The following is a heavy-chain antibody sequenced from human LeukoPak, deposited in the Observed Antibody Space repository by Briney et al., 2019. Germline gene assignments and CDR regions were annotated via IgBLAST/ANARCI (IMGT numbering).Heavy chain of an antibody. CDR2: ISYDGKNI. V-gene: IGHV3-33*01. Sequence: GGSLRLSCAASGFTFSSYGFHWVRQAPGKGLEWVSAISYDGKNIHYADSVKGRFTISRDNSRNTLYLQMNSLRVEDTAVYYCARDSSTTNYYYGMDVWGQGTTVTVSS. CDR1: GFTFSSYG. CDR3: ARDSSTTNYYYGMDV. J-gene: IGHJ6*02. D-gene: IGHD6-13*01.